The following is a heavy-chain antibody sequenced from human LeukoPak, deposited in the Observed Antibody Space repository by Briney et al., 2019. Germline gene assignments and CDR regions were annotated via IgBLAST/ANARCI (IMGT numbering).Heavy chain of an antibody. Sequence: GGSLRLSCAASGFTFSSYAMSWVRQAPGKGLDWVSAISGSGGSTYYADSVKGRFTISRENSKNTLYLQMNSLRAEDTAVYYCAKVLFGGLLFGLDYWGQGTLVTVSS. J-gene: IGHJ4*02. CDR2: ISGSGGST. V-gene: IGHV3-23*01. CDR3: AKVLFGGLLFGLDY. D-gene: IGHD3-10*02. CDR1: GFTFSSYA.